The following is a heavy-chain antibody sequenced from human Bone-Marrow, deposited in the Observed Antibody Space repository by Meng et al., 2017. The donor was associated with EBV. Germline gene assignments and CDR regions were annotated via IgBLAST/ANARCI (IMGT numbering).Heavy chain of an antibody. J-gene: IGHJ4*02. CDR1: GFTFSSYA. D-gene: IGHD3-10*01. CDR2: ISGSGGST. CDR3: AKAGPMVRGVIRYYFDY. Sequence: EVQLLESXXXXVXXGGXLRLSCAASGFTFSSYAMSWVRQAPGKGLEWVSAISGSGGSTYYADSVKGRFTISRDNSKNTLYLQMNSLRAEDTAVYYCAKAGPMVRGVIRYYFDYWGQGTLVTVSS. V-gene: IGHV3-23*01.